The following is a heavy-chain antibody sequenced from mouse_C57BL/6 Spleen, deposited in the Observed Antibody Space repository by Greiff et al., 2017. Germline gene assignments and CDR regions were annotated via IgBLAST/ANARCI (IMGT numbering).Heavy chain of an antibody. CDR2: IDPSDSYT. CDR1: GYTFTSYW. V-gene: IGHV1-69*01. J-gene: IGHJ4*01. Sequence: VQLQQPGAELVMPGASVKLSCKASGYTFTSYWMHWVKQRPGQGLEWIGEIDPSDSYTNYNQKFKGKSTLTVDKSSSTAYMQLSSLTSEDSAVYYCASTYYSNEECLDYYAMDYWGQGTSVTVSS. D-gene: IGHD2-5*01. CDR3: ASTYYSNEECLDYYAMDY.